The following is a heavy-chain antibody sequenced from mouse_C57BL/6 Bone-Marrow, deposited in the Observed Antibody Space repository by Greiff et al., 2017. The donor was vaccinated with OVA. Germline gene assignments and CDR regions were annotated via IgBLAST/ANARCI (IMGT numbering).Heavy chain of an antibody. J-gene: IGHJ3*01. CDR1: GYAFSSSW. CDR2: IYPGDGDT. V-gene: IGHV1-82*01. D-gene: IGHD2-2*01. CDR3: ARRRWLGLAY. Sequence: VQLQQSRPELVKPGASVKISCKASGYAFSSSWMNWVKQRPGKGLEWIGRIYPGDGDTNYNGKFKGKATLTADKSSSTAYMQLSSLTSEDSAVYFCARRRWLGLAYWGQGTLVTVSA.